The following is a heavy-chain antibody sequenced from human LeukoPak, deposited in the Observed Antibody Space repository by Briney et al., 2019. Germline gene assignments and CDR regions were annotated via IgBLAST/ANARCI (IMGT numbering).Heavy chain of an antibody. CDR3: AKGGGYWNQAGSWSAFDI. J-gene: IGHJ3*02. D-gene: IGHD1-1*01. CDR2: ISGSGGST. V-gene: IGHV3-23*01. CDR1: GFTFSNYA. Sequence: GGSLRLSCATSGFTFSNYAIHWVRQAPGKGLEWVSAISGSGGSTYYADSVKGRFTISRDNSKNTLYLQMNSLRAEDTAVYYCAKGGGYWNQAGSWSAFDIWGQGTMVTVSS.